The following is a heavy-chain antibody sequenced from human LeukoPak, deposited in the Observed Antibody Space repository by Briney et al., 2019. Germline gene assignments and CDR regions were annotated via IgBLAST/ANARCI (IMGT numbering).Heavy chain of an antibody. V-gene: IGHV3-30*03. Sequence: GGSLRLSCAGSGFTFNYYSLHWVRQAPGKGLEWVAVMSYGGDIKYADSVGGRFTISRDNSKNTVYLEMNNLGLGDTAVYFCSRDGYSPPEAFDIWGQGTMVTVSS. CDR3: SRDGYSPPEAFDI. J-gene: IGHJ3*02. CDR1: GFTFNYYS. CDR2: MSYGGDIK. D-gene: IGHD6-13*01.